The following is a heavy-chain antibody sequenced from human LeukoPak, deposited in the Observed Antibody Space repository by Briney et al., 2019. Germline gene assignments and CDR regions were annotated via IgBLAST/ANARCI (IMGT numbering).Heavy chain of an antibody. CDR2: IYHSGST. Sequence: PSETLSLTCTVSGGSISSGGYYWSWIRQPPGKGLEWIGYIYHSGSTYYNPSLKSRVTISVDRSKNQFSLKLSSVTAADTAVYYCARGVIKVLRFLEPNWFDPWGQGTLVTVSS. CDR1: GGSISSGGYY. V-gene: IGHV4-30-2*01. CDR3: ARGVIKVLRFLEPNWFDP. D-gene: IGHD3-3*01. J-gene: IGHJ5*02.